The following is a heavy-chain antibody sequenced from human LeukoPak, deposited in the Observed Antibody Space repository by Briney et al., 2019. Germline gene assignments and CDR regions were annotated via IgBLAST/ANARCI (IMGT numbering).Heavy chain of an antibody. V-gene: IGHV3-30*02. J-gene: IGHJ4*02. D-gene: IGHD2-15*01. CDR1: GFTFSNYG. CDR3: AKDDGGYCSGGSCYPSDY. CDR2: IRYDGSEN. Sequence: PGGSLRLSCAASGFTFSNYGMHWVRQAPGKGLEWVAFIRYDGSENYYADSVKGRFTISRDNSKNTLYLQMNGLRAEDTAVYYCAKDDGGYCSGGSCYPSDYWGQGTLVTVSS.